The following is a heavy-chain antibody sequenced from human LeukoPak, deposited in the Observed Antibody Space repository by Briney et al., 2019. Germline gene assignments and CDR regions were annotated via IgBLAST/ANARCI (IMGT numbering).Heavy chain of an antibody. D-gene: IGHD5-18*01. CDR1: GFTFSSYS. V-gene: IGHV3-21*01. CDR3: ARQARPDTAMGEDWFDP. J-gene: IGHJ5*02. Sequence: GGPLRLSXAASGFTFSSYSMNWVRQTPGKGLEWLSSISSSSSYIYYADSVKGRFTISRDNAKNSLYLQMNSLRAEDTAVYYCARQARPDTAMGEDWFDPWGQGTLVTVSS. CDR2: ISSSSSYI.